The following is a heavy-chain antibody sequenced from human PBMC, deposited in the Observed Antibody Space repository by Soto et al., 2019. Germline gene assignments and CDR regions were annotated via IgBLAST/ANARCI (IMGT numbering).Heavy chain of an antibody. V-gene: IGHV1-18*04. CDR1: GYTFTSYG. CDR2: ISAYNGNT. J-gene: IGHJ5*02. D-gene: IGHD3-22*01. Sequence: QVQLVQSGAEVKKPGASVKVSCKASGYTFTSYGISWVRQAPGQGLEWMGWISAYNGNTNYAKKLQGRVTMTTDTSTSTAYMELRSLRSDDTAVYYCARDRVAYYYDSSGYPNWFDPWGQGTLVTVSS. CDR3: ARDRVAYYYDSSGYPNWFDP.